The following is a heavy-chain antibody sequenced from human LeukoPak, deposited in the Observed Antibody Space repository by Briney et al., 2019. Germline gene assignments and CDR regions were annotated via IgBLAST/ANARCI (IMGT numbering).Heavy chain of an antibody. D-gene: IGHD4-17*01. CDR2: IYYSGST. CDR3: ARGGDMTTVTIDY. J-gene: IGHJ4*02. Sequence: SETLSLTCTVSGGSISSYYWSWIRQPPGKGLEWIGYIYYSGSTNRHPSLKSRVTISVDTSKNQFSLKLSSVTAADTAVYYCARGGDMTTVTIDYWGQGTLVTVSS. CDR1: GGSISSYY. V-gene: IGHV4-59*01.